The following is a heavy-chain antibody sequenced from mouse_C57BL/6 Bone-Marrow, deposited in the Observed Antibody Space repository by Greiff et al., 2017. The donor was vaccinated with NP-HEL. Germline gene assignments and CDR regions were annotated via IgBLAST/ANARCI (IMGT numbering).Heavy chain of an antibody. CDR2: IYPGSGST. J-gene: IGHJ4*01. CDR1: GYTFTSYW. Sequence: QVQLQQPGAELVEPGASVKMPCKASGYTFTSYWITWVKQRPGQGLEWIGDIYPGSGSTNYNEKFKSKATLTVDTSSSTAYMQLSSLTSEDSAVYYCARCGRSSYAMDYWGQGTSVTVSS. V-gene: IGHV1-55*01. CDR3: ARCGRSSYAMDY.